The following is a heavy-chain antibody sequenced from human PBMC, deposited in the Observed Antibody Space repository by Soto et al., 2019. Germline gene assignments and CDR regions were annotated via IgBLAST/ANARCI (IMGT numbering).Heavy chain of an antibody. CDR1: GGTCSSYT. J-gene: IGHJ4*02. CDR3: ARGEGHCSGGSCSFDY. CDR2: IIPILGIA. V-gene: IGHV1-69*02. Sequence: QVQLVQSGAEVKKPGSSVTVSCKASGGTCSSYTISWVRQALGQGREWMGRIIPILGIANYAQEFQGRVTSTADKSTSTAYMELSSLRSEDTAVYYCARGEGHCSGGSCSFDYWGQGTLVTVSS. D-gene: IGHD2-15*01.